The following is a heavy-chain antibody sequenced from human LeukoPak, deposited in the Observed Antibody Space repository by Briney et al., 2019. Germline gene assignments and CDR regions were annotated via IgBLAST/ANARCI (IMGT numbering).Heavy chain of an antibody. CDR3: ARGSVPGLFPRGSYWYFQY. Sequence: GGSLRLSCAASGFTVSSNYMNWVRQAPGKGLEWVSVIYSGGSTYYADSEKGRFTISRDNSKNTLYLQMNSLRAEDTAVYYCARGSVPGLFPRGSYWYFQYWGQGTLVTVSS. CDR1: GFTVSSNY. J-gene: IGHJ1*01. CDR2: IYSGGST. V-gene: IGHV3-66*01. D-gene: IGHD1-26*01.